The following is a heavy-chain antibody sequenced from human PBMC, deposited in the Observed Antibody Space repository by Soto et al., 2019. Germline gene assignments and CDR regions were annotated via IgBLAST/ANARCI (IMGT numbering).Heavy chain of an antibody. V-gene: IGHV3-33*01. CDR1: GFTFSSYG. J-gene: IGHJ4*02. CDR2: IWYDASNK. CDR3: ARDCAGYSSGWYQRGGFDY. D-gene: IGHD6-19*01. Sequence: QVQLVESGGGVVQPGRSLRLSCAASGFTFSSYGMHWVRQAPGKGLEWVAVIWYDASNKYYADSVKGRFTISRDNSKNTLYLQMNGLKAEELAVYYCARDCAGYSSGWYQRGGFDYWGQGTLGTVSS.